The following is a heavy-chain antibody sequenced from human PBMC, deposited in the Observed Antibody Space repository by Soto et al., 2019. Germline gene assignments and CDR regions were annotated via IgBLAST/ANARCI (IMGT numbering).Heavy chain of an antibody. V-gene: IGHV5-51*01. CDR1: GHSFTNYW. Sequence: GESLKISCNYSGHSFTNYWIVWVLQMPGKGLEWMWTIYPYDSETIYSPSFQGQVTISADKSINTAYLQWSSLKASDTAIYYCATTQSSATFKTYYYDMHVWGQGTTVTVSS. CDR2: IYPYDSET. CDR3: ATTQSSATFKTYYYDMHV. D-gene: IGHD3-10*01. J-gene: IGHJ6*02.